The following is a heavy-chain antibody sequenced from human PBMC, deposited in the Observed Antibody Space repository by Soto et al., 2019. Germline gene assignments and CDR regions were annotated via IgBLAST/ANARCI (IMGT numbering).Heavy chain of an antibody. CDR2: IRSKANSYAT. V-gene: IGHV3-73*01. Sequence: GGSLRLSCAASGFTFSGSAMHWVRQASGKGLEWVGRIRSKANSYATAYAASVKGRFTISRDDSKNTAYLQMNSLKTEDTAVYYCTRAGIETRPVYYYYYGMDVWGQGTTVTVSS. D-gene: IGHD2-21*01. CDR1: GFTFSGSA. CDR3: TRAGIETRPVYYYYYGMDV. J-gene: IGHJ6*02.